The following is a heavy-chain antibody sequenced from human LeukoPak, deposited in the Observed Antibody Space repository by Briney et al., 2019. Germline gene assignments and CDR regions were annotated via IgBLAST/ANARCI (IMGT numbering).Heavy chain of an antibody. Sequence: PSETLSLTCAAYGGSFSGYYWSWIHQPPGKGLEWIGEVNHSGSTNYNPSLKSRVTISVDTSKNQFSLKLSSVTAADTAVYYCARGRPDAFDIWGQGTMVTVPS. J-gene: IGHJ3*02. CDR2: VNHSGST. CDR1: GGSFSGYY. CDR3: ARGRPDAFDI. V-gene: IGHV4-34*01.